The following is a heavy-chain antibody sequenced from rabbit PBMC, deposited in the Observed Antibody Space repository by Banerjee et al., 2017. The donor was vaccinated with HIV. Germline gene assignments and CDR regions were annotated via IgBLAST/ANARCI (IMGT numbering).Heavy chain of an antibody. CDR2: IHAGSSGST. V-gene: IGHV1S45*01. CDR1: GFSFSSSYS. D-gene: IGHD8-1*01. Sequence: QEQLKETGGDLVKPEGSLTLTCTASGFSFSSSYSVCWVRQAPGKGLEWIACIHAGSSGSTYYASWAKGRFTISKTSSTTVTLQMTSLTAADTATYFCARELVVVLMGLGYYGMDLWGPGTLVTVS. J-gene: IGHJ6*01. CDR3: ARELVVVLMGLGYYGMDL.